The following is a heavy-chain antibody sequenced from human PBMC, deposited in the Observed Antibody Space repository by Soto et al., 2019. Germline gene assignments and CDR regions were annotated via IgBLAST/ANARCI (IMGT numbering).Heavy chain of an antibody. Sequence: PGGSLRLSCAASGFTFSDHYMDWVRQAPGKGLEWVGRTRNKANSYTTEYAASVKGRFTISRDDSKNSLYLQMNSLQTEDTAVYYCTRAVVVVAATRFRYYYMDVWGKGTTVTVSS. V-gene: IGHV3-72*01. CDR3: TRAVVVVAATRFRYYYMDV. CDR2: TRNKANSYTT. CDR1: GFTFSDHY. J-gene: IGHJ6*03. D-gene: IGHD2-15*01.